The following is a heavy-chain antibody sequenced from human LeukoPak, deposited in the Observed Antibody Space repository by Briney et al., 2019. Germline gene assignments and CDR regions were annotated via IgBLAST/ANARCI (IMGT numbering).Heavy chain of an antibody. D-gene: IGHD2-15*01. Sequence: SLRLSCAASGFTFDDYAMHWVRQAPGKGLGWVSGISWNSGSIGYADSVKGRFTISRDNAKNSLYLQMNSLRAEDTALYYCAKDMLGGTYAFDIWGQGTMVTVSS. V-gene: IGHV3-9*01. CDR3: AKDMLGGTYAFDI. CDR1: GFTFDDYA. CDR2: ISWNSGSI. J-gene: IGHJ3*02.